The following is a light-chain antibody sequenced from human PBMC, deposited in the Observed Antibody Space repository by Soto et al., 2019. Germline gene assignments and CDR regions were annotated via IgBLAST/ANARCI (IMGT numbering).Light chain of an antibody. CDR3: QQYNSYSRT. J-gene: IGKJ1*01. CDR1: QSISSW. V-gene: IGKV1-5*01. Sequence: DIQMTQSPSTLSASVGHRVTITCRASQSISSWLAWYQQKPGKVPKLLIYDTSSLESGVPSRFSGSGSGTEFTLTISSLQPDDFATYYCQQYNSYSRTFGQGTKVENK. CDR2: DTS.